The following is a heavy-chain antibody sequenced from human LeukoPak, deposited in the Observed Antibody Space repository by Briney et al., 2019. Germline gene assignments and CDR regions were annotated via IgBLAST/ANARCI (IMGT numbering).Heavy chain of an antibody. J-gene: IGHJ5*02. CDR1: GGSISSSSYY. V-gene: IGHV4-39*07. CDR2: IYYSGST. Sequence: PSETLSLTCTVSGGSISSSSYYWGWIRQPPGKGLELIGSIYYSGSTYYNPSLKSRVTISVDTSKNQFSLKLSSVTAADTAVYYCARLKGSSSWYNWFDPWGQGTLVTVSS. CDR3: ARLKGSSSWYNWFDP. D-gene: IGHD6-13*01.